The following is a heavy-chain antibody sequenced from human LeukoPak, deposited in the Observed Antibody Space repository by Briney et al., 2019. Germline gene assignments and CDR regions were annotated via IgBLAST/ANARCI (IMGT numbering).Heavy chain of an antibody. J-gene: IGHJ4*02. CDR3: ARSPHILTGENFDY. V-gene: IGHV1-2*02. CDR1: GYTLTELS. CDR2: IDPNSGGT. D-gene: IGHD3-9*01. Sequence: ASVKVSCKVSGYTLTELSMHWVRQAPGKGLEWMGWIDPNSGGTNYAQKFQGRVTMTRDTSISTAYMELSRLRSADTAVYYCARSPHILTGENFDYWGQGTLLTVSS.